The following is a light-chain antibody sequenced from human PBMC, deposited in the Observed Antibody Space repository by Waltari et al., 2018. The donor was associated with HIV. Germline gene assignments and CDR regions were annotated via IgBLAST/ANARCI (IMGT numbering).Light chain of an antibody. Sequence: QSVLTQPPSVSAAPGQNVTLSRSGSRSNIGDYYVAWYHQVPGTAPKLLIYEDNKRPSGTPDRFSASKSGTSATLGITGLQTGDEADYYCGTWDNSLSGSVFGTGTKVTVL. V-gene: IGLV1-51*02. CDR2: EDN. J-gene: IGLJ1*01. CDR1: RSNIGDYY. CDR3: GTWDNSLSGSV.